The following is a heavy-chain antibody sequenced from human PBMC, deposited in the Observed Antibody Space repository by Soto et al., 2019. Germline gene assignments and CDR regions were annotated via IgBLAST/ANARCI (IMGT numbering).Heavy chain of an antibody. CDR3: ARADVVVVAATPILSHAFDI. J-gene: IGHJ3*02. CDR2: INPNSGGT. CDR1: GYTFTGYY. D-gene: IGHD2-15*01. Sequence: ASVKVSCKASGYTFTGYYMHWVRQAPGQGLEWMGWINPNSGGTNYAQKFQGWVTMTRETSISTAYMELSRLRSDDTAVYYCARADVVVVAATPILSHAFDIWGQGTMVTVSS. V-gene: IGHV1-2*04.